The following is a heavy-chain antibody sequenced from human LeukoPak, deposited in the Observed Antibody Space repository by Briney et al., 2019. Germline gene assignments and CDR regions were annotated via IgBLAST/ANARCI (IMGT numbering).Heavy chain of an antibody. CDR3: ARSKVPATGNWFDP. J-gene: IGHJ5*02. CDR2: INHSGGT. CDR1: GGSFSGYY. Sequence: SETLSLTCAVYGGSFSGYYWSWIRQPPGKGPEWIGEINHSGGTNYNPSLKSRVTISVDTSKSQFSLKLSSVTAADTAVYYCARSKVPATGNWFDPWGQGTLVTVSS. D-gene: IGHD2-21*02. V-gene: IGHV4-34*01.